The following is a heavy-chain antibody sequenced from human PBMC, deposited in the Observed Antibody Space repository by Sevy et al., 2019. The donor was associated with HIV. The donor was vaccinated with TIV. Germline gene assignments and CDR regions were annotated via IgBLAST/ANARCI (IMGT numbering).Heavy chain of an antibody. CDR2: INAGNSNT. Sequence: ASVKVSCKASGYTFTSYAMHWVRQAPGQRLEWMGWINAGNSNTKYSQKFQGRVTITRDTSESTAYMELSSLRSEDTAVYYCARDEYFYYFDYWGQGTLVTVSS. D-gene: IGHD6-6*01. CDR1: GYTFTSYA. J-gene: IGHJ4*02. CDR3: ARDEYFYYFDY. V-gene: IGHV1-3*01.